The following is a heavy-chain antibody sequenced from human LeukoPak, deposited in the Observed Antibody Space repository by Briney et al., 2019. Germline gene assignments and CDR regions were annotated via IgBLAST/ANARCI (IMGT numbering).Heavy chain of an antibody. CDR3: ARDLYCSSTSCYYWFDP. CDR2: IIPILGIA. V-gene: IGHV1-69*04. CDR1: GGTFSSYA. J-gene: IGHJ5*02. D-gene: IGHD2-2*01. Sequence: SVKVSCKASGGTFSSYAISWVRQAPGQGLEWMGRIIPILGIANYAQKFQGRVTITADESTTTAYMELSSLRSEDTAVYYCARDLYCSSTSCYYWFDPWGQGTLVTVSS.